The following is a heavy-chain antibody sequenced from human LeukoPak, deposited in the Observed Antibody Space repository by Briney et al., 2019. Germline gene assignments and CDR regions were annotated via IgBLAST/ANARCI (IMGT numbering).Heavy chain of an antibody. D-gene: IGHD5-24*01. CDR2: IKEDGSEK. V-gene: IGHV3-7*05. Sequence: HPGGSLRLSRAASGFTFSNYWMIWVRHAQGKGLEWVGNIKEDGSEKRYAGSVRGRFTISRDNAQTSIYLQMNSLRAEDTAVYYCARASKPWLQLTWGQGTLVTVSS. CDR3: ARASKPWLQLT. J-gene: IGHJ5*02. CDR1: GFTFSNYW.